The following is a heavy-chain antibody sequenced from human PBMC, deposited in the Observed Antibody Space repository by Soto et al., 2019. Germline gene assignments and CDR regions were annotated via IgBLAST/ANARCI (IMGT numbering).Heavy chain of an antibody. CDR3: ARVWAYSSPFDY. CDR2: ISAHNGNT. CDR1: GYMFTSYG. D-gene: IGHD6-13*01. Sequence: QVQLVQSGAEVKKPGASVKVSCKASGYMFTSYGISWVRQAPGQGLEWMGWISAHNGNTKNAQKFQGRVTTTTDTSTSAAKMERRSLRSDDTAVYYCARVWAYSSPFDYWGQGTLVTVSS. V-gene: IGHV1-18*01. J-gene: IGHJ4*02.